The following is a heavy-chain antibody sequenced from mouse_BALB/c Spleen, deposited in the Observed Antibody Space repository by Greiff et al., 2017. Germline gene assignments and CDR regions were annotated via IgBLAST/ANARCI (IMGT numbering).Heavy chain of an antibody. CDR1: GFTFSSYA. CDR2: ISSGGSYT. V-gene: IGHV5-9-4*01. D-gene: IGHD2-4*01. Sequence: EVKVVESGGGLVKPGGSLKLSCAASGFTFSSYAMSWVRQSPEKRLEWVAEISSGGSYTYYPDTVTGRFTISRDNAKNTLYLEMSSLRSEDTAMYYCARRGQLRRGFAYWGQGTLVTVSA. J-gene: IGHJ3*01. CDR3: ARRGQLRRGFAY.